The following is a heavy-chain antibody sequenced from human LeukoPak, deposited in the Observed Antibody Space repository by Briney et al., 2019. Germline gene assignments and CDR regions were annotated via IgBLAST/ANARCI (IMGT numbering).Heavy chain of an antibody. CDR3: ARSIVGLRRVDY. D-gene: IGHD1-26*01. Sequence: PGGSLRLSCAASGLTFSDHYMDWVRQAPGRGLEWVSYISNYGGTIYYADSVKGRFTISRDNAKNSLYLQMNGLRDEETAVYYCARSIVGLRRVDYWGQGTLVTVSS. J-gene: IGHJ4*02. CDR1: GLTFSDHY. CDR2: ISNYGGTI. V-gene: IGHV3-11*04.